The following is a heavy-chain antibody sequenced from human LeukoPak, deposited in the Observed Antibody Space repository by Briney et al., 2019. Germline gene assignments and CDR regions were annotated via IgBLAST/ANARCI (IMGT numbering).Heavy chain of an antibody. CDR3: AGRVTGYSSGYVY. J-gene: IGHJ4*02. CDR1: GFTFSNYA. CDR2: ISGSAGKI. D-gene: IGHD5-18*01. V-gene: IGHV3-23*01. Sequence: GRSLRLSCVASGFTFSNYAMSWVRQAPGKGLDWVSVISGSAGKIRYAGSVKGRFAISRDNSENTVYLQMNNLRAEDTAVYYCAGRVTGYSSGYVYWGQGTLVTVSS.